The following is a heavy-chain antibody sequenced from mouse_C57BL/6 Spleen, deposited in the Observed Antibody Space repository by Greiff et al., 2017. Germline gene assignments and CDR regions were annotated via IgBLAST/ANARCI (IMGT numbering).Heavy chain of an antibody. J-gene: IGHJ2*01. CDR3: ARRWTGFFDY. Sequence: VHVKQSGPELVKPGASVKIPCKASGYTFTDYNMDWVKQSHGKSLEWIGDINPNNGGTIYNQKFKGKATLTVDKSSSTAYMELRSLTSEDTAVYYCARRWTGFFDYWGQGTTLTVSS. CDR2: INPNNGGT. CDR1: GYTFTDYN. D-gene: IGHD4-1*01. V-gene: IGHV1-18*01.